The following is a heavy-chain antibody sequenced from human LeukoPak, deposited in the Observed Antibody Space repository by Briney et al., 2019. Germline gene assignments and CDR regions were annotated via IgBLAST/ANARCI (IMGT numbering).Heavy chain of an antibody. CDR1: GFTFSTYW. CDR2: VWYDGTNI. V-gene: IGHV3-33*08. J-gene: IGHJ4*02. Sequence: PGGSLRLSCAASGFTFSTYWMHWVRQAPRKGLEWVAVVWYDGTNIHYVDSVKGRFTISRDNSKSTLYLQMNSLTAEDTAVYYCARGGYSGTYFFDYWGQGTPVTVSS. D-gene: IGHD1-26*01. CDR3: ARGGYSGTYFFDY.